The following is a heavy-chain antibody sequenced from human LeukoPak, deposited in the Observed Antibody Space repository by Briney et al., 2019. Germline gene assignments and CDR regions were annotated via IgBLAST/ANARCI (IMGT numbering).Heavy chain of an antibody. CDR3: ATRPGGYSIAWYN. D-gene: IGHD6-19*01. J-gene: IGHJ4*02. V-gene: IGHV3-23*01. Sequence: PGGSLKLSCAASGFTFSHTGMHWVRQAPGKGLEWVSGISDSGANTFYADSVKGRFTVSRDNSKNTLFLQVNSLRVEDTAVYYCATRPGGYSIAWYNWGQGTLVTVAS. CDR2: ISDSGANT. CDR1: GFTFSHTG.